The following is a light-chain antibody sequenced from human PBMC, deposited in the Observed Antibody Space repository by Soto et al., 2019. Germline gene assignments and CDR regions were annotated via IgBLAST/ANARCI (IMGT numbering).Light chain of an antibody. CDR3: QQRSNWPLT. J-gene: IGKJ4*01. CDR2: DAS. Sequence: EIVLTQSPATLSLSPGERATLSCRSSQSVSSYVAWYQQKPGQAPRLLIYDASNRATGIPARFSGSGSGTDFELTIIRREAEDFAVYYCQQRSNWPLTFGGGTKVEIK. CDR1: QSVSSY. V-gene: IGKV3-11*01.